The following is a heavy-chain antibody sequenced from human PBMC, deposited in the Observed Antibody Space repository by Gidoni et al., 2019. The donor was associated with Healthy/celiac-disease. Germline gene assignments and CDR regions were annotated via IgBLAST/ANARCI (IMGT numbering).Heavy chain of an antibody. Sequence: EVQLVESGGGLVQPGGSLRLSCAASGFTFSSYSMNWVRQAPGKGLEWVSYISSSSSTIYYADSVKGRFTISRDNAKNSLYLQMNSLRDEDTAVYYCARVSPVTTGDAFDYWGQGTLVTVSS. V-gene: IGHV3-48*02. CDR3: ARVSPVTTGDAFDY. CDR1: GFTFSSYS. D-gene: IGHD4-4*01. J-gene: IGHJ4*02. CDR2: ISSSSSTI.